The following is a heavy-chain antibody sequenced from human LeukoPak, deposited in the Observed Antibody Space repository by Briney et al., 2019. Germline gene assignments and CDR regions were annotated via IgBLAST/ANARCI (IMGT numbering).Heavy chain of an antibody. J-gene: IGHJ3*02. V-gene: IGHV3-66*01. D-gene: IGHD2-8*01. CDR2: TYSGGST. Sequence: GGSLRLSCAASGFTVSNNYMSWVRQAPGKGLEWVSVTYSGGSTNSADSVKGRFTISRDNSKNTLYLQMNSLRAEDTAVYYCARDSKWLQNAFDIWGQGTMVTVSS. CDR1: GFTVSNNY. CDR3: ARDSKWLQNAFDI.